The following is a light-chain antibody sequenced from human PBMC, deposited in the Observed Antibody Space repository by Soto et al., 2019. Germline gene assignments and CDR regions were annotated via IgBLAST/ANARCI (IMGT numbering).Light chain of an antibody. J-gene: IGKJ1*01. CDR3: LQDYNYPRT. CDR2: KAS. CDR1: QTISSW. Sequence: DIQMTQSPSTLSGSVGDRVTITCRASQTISSWLAWYQQKPGKAPKLLIYKASTLKSGVPSRFSGSGSGTEFTLTINNLQPDDFATYYCLQDYNYPRTFGQGTKVDIK. V-gene: IGKV1-5*03.